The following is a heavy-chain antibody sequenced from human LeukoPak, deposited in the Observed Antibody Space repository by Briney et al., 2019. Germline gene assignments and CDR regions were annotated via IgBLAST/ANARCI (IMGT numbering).Heavy chain of an antibody. D-gene: IGHD3-3*01. CDR3: ARAPLARYDFWSGYYSLDY. V-gene: IGHV3-7*01. J-gene: IGHJ4*02. CDR1: GFTFSSYW. Sequence: GGSLRLSCAASGFTFSSYWMSWVRQAPGKGLEWVANIKQDESEKYYVDSVKGRFTISRDNAKNSLYLQMNSLRAEDTAVYYCARAPLARYDFWSGYYSLDYWGQGTLVTVSS. CDR2: IKQDESEK.